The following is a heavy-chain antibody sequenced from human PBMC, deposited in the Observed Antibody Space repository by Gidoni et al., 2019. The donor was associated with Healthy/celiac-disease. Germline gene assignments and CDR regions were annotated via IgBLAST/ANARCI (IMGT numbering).Heavy chain of an antibody. J-gene: IGHJ3*02. CDR1: GGSISSGRYS. D-gene: IGHD3-10*01. CDR3: ARAWGGSGRFAFDI. CDR2: IYHSGST. V-gene: IGHV4-30-2*01. Sequence: QLQLQESGSGLVKPSQTLSLTCAVPGGSISSGRYSWSWIRQPPGKCRGWIGYIYHSGSTYYNPSLKSRVTISVDRSKNQFSLKLSSVTAADTAVYYCARAWGGSGRFAFDIWGQGTMVTVSS.